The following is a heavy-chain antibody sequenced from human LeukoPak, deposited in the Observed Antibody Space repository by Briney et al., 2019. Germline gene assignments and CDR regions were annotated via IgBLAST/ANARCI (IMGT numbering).Heavy chain of an antibody. CDR1: GFTFGSHW. CDR3: ARDSGDRPQAVGYFFDY. D-gene: IGHD7-27*01. V-gene: IGHV3-7*01. CDR2: IKQDETET. Sequence: GGSLRLSCVASGFTFGSHWMAWVRQPPGAGPEWVANIKQDETETYYADAVRGRFTITRDNAKNSLYLQMDNLRGEDTAVYYCARDSGDRPQAVGYFFDYWGQGSLVTVSS. J-gene: IGHJ4*02.